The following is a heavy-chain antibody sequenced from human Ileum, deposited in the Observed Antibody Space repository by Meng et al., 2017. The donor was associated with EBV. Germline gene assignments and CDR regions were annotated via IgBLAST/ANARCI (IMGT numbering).Heavy chain of an antibody. V-gene: IGHV1-69*04. CDR2: FIPDPGPP. J-gene: IGHJ4*02. D-gene: IGHD4/OR15-4a*01. CDR1: GSALVVYG. CDR3: ARGTGADY. Sequence: VESGPVVKNLGSSVTAPSRYPGSALVVYGTTLVRLAHGQGLGGIGWFIPDPGPPKYARKCQNRLTITEDKTTRTGYLELHSLTSNDTAVYFCARGTGADYWGQGTLVTVSS.